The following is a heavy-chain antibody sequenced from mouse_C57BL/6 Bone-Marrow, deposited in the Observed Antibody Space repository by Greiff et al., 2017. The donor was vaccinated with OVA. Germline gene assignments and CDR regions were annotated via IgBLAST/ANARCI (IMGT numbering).Heavy chain of an antibody. D-gene: IGHD1-1*01. Sequence: VQLQQSGAELVKPGASVKLSCKASGYTFTSYWMHWVKQRPGQGLEWIGMIHPNSGSTNYNEKFKSKATLTVDKSSSTAYMQLSSLTSEDSAVYYCARRRSRELMDYWGQGTSVTVSS. CDR1: GYTFTSYW. V-gene: IGHV1-64*01. CDR3: ARRRSRELMDY. J-gene: IGHJ4*01. CDR2: IHPNSGST.